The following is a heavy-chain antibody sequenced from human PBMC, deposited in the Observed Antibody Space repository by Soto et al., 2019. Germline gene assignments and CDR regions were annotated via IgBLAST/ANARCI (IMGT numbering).Heavy chain of an antibody. D-gene: IGHD3-3*01. J-gene: IGHJ4*02. V-gene: IGHV4-59*01. CDR2: IYYSGST. CDR1: GGSISSYY. Sequence: PSETLSLTCTVSGGSISSYYWSWIRQPPGKGLEWIGYIYYSGSTNYNPSLKSRVTISVDTSKNQFSLKLSSVTAADTALYYCARGISHDFWSGYFDYWGQGTLVTVSS. CDR3: ARGISHDFWSGYFDY.